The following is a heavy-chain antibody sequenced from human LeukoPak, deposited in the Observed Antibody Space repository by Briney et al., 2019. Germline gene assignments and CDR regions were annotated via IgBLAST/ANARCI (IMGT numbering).Heavy chain of an antibody. CDR1: GGSMSGYY. CDR3: AREIAVTGTLRFDP. CDR2: THYSGST. V-gene: IGHV4-59*12. Sequence: PSETLSLTCTVSGGSMSGYYWSWIRQPPGKGLEWIAYTHYSGSTNYSPSLKSRVTISIDTSKNQFSLKLSSVTATDTAVYYCAREIAVTGTLRFDPWGQGTLVTVSS. D-gene: IGHD6-19*01. J-gene: IGHJ5*02.